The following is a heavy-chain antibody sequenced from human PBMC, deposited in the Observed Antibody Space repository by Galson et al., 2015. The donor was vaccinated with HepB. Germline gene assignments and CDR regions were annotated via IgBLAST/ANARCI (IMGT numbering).Heavy chain of an antibody. V-gene: IGHV3-9*01. CDR1: GFTFDDYA. CDR3: ARLSSSGWYSGTAFFDY. J-gene: IGHJ4*02. CDR2: ISWNSGSI. Sequence: SLRLSCAASGFTFDDYAMHWVRQAPGKGLEWVSGISWNSGSIGYADSVKGRFTISRDNAKNSLYLQMNSLRAEDTALYYCARLSSSGWYSGTAFFDYWGQGTLVTVSS. D-gene: IGHD6-19*01.